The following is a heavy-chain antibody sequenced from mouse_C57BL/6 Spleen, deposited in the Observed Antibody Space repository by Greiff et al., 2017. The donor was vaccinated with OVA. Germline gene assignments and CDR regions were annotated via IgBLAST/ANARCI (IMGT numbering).Heavy chain of an antibody. Sequence: QVQLQQSGAELVRPGSSVKLSCKASGYTFTSYWMHWVKQRPIQGLEWIGNIDPSDSETHYNQKFKDKATLTVDKSSSTAYMQLSSLTSEDSAVYYCAREEGRGFDYWGQGTTRTVSS. CDR3: AREEGRGFDY. CDR2: IDPSDSET. D-gene: IGHD3-3*01. V-gene: IGHV1-52*01. CDR1: GYTFTSYW. J-gene: IGHJ2*01.